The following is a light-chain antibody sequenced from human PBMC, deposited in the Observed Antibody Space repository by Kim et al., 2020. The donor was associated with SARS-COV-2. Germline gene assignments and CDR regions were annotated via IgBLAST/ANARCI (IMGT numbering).Light chain of an antibody. V-gene: IGLV2-14*03. Sequence: QSALTQPASVSGSPGQSITISCTGTNTDIGGFNYVSWYQQHPGKAPKLIISDVSNRPSGVSNRFSGSKSGNTASLTISGLQAEDEADYYCSSYTNYNTYIFATGTKVTVL. CDR3: SSYTNYNTYI. CDR2: DVS. CDR1: NTDIGGFNY. J-gene: IGLJ1*01.